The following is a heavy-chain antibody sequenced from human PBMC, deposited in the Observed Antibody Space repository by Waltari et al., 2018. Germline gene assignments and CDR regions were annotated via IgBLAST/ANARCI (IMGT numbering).Heavy chain of an antibody. CDR1: GGTFSSYA. CDR3: ARDRTSSPLGAFDI. Sequence: QVQLGHAGAEVKKPGASVKVSFKASGGTFSSYAISWVRQAPGQGLEWMGGIIPIFGTAKDAQKFKGRVTITTHEYTSTAYMELGSLRYEDTAVYYCARDRTSSPLGAFDIWGQGTMVTVSS. D-gene: IGHD2-2*01. V-gene: IGHV1-69*01. J-gene: IGHJ3*02. CDR2: IIPIFGTA.